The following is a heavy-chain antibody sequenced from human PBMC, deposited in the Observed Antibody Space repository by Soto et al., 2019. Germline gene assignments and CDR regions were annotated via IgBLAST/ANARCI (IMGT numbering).Heavy chain of an antibody. CDR1: GYTFTSYG. Sequence: ASVKVYCKASGYTFTSYGISWVRQAPGQGLECMGWISAYNGNTNYAQKLQGRVTMTTDTSTSTAYMELMILRSDDTAVYYCARELHYDFWSGYPYYYGMYVWGQ. V-gene: IGHV1-18*04. J-gene: IGHJ6*02. CDR3: ARELHYDFWSGYPYYYGMYV. CDR2: ISAYNGNT. D-gene: IGHD3-3*01.